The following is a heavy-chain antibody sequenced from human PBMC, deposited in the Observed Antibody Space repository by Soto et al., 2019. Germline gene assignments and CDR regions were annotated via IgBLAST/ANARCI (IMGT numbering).Heavy chain of an antibody. CDR2: IYSGGST. Sequence: PGGSLRLSCAASGVTVCSNYMSWVRQAPGKGLEWVSVIYSGGSTYYADSVKGRFTISRDNSKNTLYLQMNSLRAEDTAVYYCAREVLCGDYAFSYYGMDVWGQGTTVTVS. J-gene: IGHJ6*02. D-gene: IGHD4-17*01. CDR1: GVTVCSNY. CDR3: AREVLCGDYAFSYYGMDV. V-gene: IGHV3-53*01.